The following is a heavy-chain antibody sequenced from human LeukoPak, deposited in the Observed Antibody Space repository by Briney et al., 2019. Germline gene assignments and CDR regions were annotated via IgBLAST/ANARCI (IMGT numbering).Heavy chain of an antibody. J-gene: IGHJ3*02. CDR1: GFTFSSYG. D-gene: IGHD3-3*01. CDR3: ARGYVSVFGVIYPKDAFDI. V-gene: IGHV3-30*02. CDR2: IRFDGSSK. Sequence: PGGSLRLSCAASGFTFSSYGMHWVRQAPGKGLEWVAFIRFDGSSKFYTDSVKGRFTISRDNSKNTLYLQMNSLRAEDTAVYYCARGYVSVFGVIYPKDAFDIWGQGTMVTVSS.